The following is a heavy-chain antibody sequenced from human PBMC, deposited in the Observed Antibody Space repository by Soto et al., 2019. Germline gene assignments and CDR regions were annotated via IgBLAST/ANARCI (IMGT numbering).Heavy chain of an antibody. V-gene: IGHV4-38-2*02. CDR2: VYHSGAT. Sequence: SETLSLTRTVSGYSMTSGFYWGWIRQTPGKGLEWIGSVYHSGATYYNPSLQSRVSISVDTSKNHFSLRLISVTAADTGTYFCARERSFMRPRGCFEPWGQGAQVTVS. D-gene: IGHD6-13*01. J-gene: IGHJ5*02. CDR3: ARERSFMRPRGCFEP. CDR1: GYSMTSGFY.